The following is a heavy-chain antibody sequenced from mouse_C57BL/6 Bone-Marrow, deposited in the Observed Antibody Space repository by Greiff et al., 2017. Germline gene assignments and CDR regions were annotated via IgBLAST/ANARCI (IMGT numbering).Heavy chain of an antibody. J-gene: IGHJ1*03. V-gene: IGHV3-6*01. CDR2: ISYDGSN. CDR1: GYSITSGYY. Sequence: VQLKESGPGLVKPSQSLSLTCSVTGYSITSGYYWNWIRQFPGNKLEWMGYISYDGSNNYNPSLKNRISITRDTSKNQFFLKLNSVTTEDTATYYCARVYYWYFDVWGTGTTVTVSP. CDR3: ARVYYWYFDV.